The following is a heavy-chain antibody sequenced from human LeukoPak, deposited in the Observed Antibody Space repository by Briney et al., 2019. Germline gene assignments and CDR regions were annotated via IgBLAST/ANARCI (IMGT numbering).Heavy chain of an antibody. J-gene: IGHJ4*02. D-gene: IGHD5-24*01. Sequence: PGRSLRLSCAASGFTFDDYAMHSVRQAPGEGLEWVSGISWNSGSIGYADSVKGRFTISRDNAKNSLYLQMNSLTAEDTALYDSAKALAEMATIGSDYWGQGTLVTVSS. CDR1: GFTFDDYA. CDR3: AKALAEMATIGSDY. V-gene: IGHV3-9*01. CDR2: ISWNSGSI.